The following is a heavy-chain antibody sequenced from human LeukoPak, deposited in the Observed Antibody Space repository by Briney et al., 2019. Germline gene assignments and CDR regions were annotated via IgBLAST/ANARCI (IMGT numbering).Heavy chain of an antibody. V-gene: IGHV4-59*01. Sequence: SETLSLTCTVSGGSISAYYWSWIRQSPGKGLEWIGYIHYSGSTNYNPSLKSRVTISVDTSRNHFSVKLSSVTAADTAVYYCARSQNYYGSGDYWSQGTLVTVSS. D-gene: IGHD3-10*01. CDR3: ARSQNYYGSGDY. CDR1: GGSISAYY. J-gene: IGHJ4*02. CDR2: IHYSGST.